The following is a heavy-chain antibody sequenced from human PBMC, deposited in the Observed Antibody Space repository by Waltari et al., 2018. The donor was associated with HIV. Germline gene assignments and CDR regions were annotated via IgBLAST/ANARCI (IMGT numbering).Heavy chain of an antibody. CDR3: ARGRIHYDYIWGSYRSPPYFDY. CDR2: INHSGST. J-gene: IGHJ4*02. V-gene: IGHV4-34*01. D-gene: IGHD3-16*02. Sequence: QVQLQQWGAGLLKPSETLSLTCAVYGGSFSGYYWSWIRQPPGKGLEWIGEINHSGSTNYNPSLKSRVTISVDTSKNQFSLKLSSVTAADTAVYYCARGRIHYDYIWGSYRSPPYFDYWGQGTLVTVSS. CDR1: GGSFSGYY.